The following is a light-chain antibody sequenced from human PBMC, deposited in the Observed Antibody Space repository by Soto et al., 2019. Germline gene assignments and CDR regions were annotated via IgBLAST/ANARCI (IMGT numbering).Light chain of an antibody. CDR2: DAS. CDR3: LQDYNYPRT. V-gene: IGKV1-5*01. Sequence: DIQTTQSPSTLSASVGDRVTIPCRASQSISSWLAWYQQKPGKAPKLLIYDASSLGSGVPSRFSGSGSGTDFTLTISSLQPEDFATYYCLQDYNYPRTFGQGTKVDIK. CDR1: QSISSW. J-gene: IGKJ1*01.